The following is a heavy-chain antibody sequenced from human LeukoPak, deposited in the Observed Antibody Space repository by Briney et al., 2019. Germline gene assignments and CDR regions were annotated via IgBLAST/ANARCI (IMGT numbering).Heavy chain of an antibody. J-gene: IGHJ4*02. CDR1: GFTFSSYW. V-gene: IGHV3-74*01. CDR3: ARAYGNFDY. D-gene: IGHD3-10*01. CDR2: INSDGSST. Sequence: GGSLRLSCTASGFTFSSYWMHWVRQAPGKGLVWVSRINSDGSSTTYADSVKGRFTISRDNAKNSLSLQMNSLRAEDTAVYYCARAYGNFDYWGQGTLVTVSS.